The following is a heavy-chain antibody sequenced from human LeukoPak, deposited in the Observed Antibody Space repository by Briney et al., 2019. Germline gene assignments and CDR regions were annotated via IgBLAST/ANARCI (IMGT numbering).Heavy chain of an antibody. J-gene: IGHJ4*02. Sequence: PGRSLRLSCAASGFTFSSHGMHWVRQAPGKGLEWVAVISYDGSNKYYADSVKGRFTISRDNAKNSLYLQMNSLRAEDTAVYYCARSSTVPNPDYWGQGTLVTVSS. CDR1: GFTFSSHG. CDR3: ARSSTVPNPDY. CDR2: ISYDGSNK. D-gene: IGHD4-17*01. V-gene: IGHV3-30*03.